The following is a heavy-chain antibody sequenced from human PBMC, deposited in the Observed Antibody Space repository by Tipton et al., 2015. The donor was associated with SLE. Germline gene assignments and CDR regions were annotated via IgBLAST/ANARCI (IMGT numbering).Heavy chain of an antibody. V-gene: IGHV4-59*04. D-gene: IGHD1-26*01. Sequence: TLSLTCTVSGDSVKSRYWIWVRQPAGRGLEWLAYRFHDGNINYNPALKSRLTLSIDTSKNQFSLKLSSVTAADTAVYYCALTFPGDGRSYVGGLDIWGQGTMVTVSS. CDR3: ALTFPGDGRSYVGGLDI. J-gene: IGHJ3*02. CDR1: GDSVKSRY. CDR2: RFHDGNI.